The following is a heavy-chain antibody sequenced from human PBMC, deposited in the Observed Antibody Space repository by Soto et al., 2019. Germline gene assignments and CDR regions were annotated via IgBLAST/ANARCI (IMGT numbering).Heavy chain of an antibody. CDR2: IIPIFGTA. CDR3: ARDRRYCSGGSCPAQYYYYYGMDV. V-gene: IGHV1-69*13. CDR1: GGTFSSYA. D-gene: IGHD2-15*01. J-gene: IGHJ6*02. Sequence: SVKVSFKASGGTFSSYAISWVRQAPGQGLEWMGGIIPIFGTANYAQKFQGRVTITADESTSTAYMELSSLRSEDTAVYYCARDRRYCSGGSCPAQYYYYYGMDVWGQGTTVTVSS.